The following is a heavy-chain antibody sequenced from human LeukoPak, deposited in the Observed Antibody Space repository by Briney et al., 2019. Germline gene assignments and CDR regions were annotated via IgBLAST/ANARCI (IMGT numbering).Heavy chain of an antibody. CDR2: IKQDGSEK. V-gene: IGHV3-7*04. Sequence: GGSLRLSCAASGIAFSWYWMSCVRQAPGKGLEWVANIKQDGSEKYYVDSVKGRFTISRDNAKNSLYLQMNSLRAEDTAVYYCARDLRGKGDAFDIWGQGTMVTVSS. CDR1: GIAFSWYW. J-gene: IGHJ3*02. CDR3: ARDLRGKGDAFDI.